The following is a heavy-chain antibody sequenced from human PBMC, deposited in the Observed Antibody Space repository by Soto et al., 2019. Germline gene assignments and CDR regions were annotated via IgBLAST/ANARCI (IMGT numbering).Heavy chain of an antibody. D-gene: IGHD3-22*01. CDR2: ILPVFDEL. CDR3: ARASDTSGYYY. CDR1: GGTFKTYA. V-gene: IGHV1-69*01. J-gene: IGHJ4*02. Sequence: QVQLVQSESEVKKPGSSVNVSCKVSGGTFKTYAISWVRQAPGQGLEWVGGILPVFDELNYAPKLQGRVTITADAVTSTAPLELGSLTSEDTAVYFCARASDTSGYYYWGQGTLVTFAA.